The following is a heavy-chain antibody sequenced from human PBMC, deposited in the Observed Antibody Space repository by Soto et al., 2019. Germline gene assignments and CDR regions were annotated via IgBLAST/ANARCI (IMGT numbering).Heavy chain of an antibody. Sequence: SVRARFTISRDIAKKTLYLQMNSLRAEDTALYYCAREVIPEIPFAYWGQGTLVTVSA. J-gene: IGHJ4*02. D-gene: IGHD3-16*02. V-gene: IGHV3-30*01. CDR3: AREVIPEIPFAY.